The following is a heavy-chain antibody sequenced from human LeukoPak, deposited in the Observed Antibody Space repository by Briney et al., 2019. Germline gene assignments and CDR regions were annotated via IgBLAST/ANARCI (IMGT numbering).Heavy chain of an antibody. CDR2: IYYSGST. Sequence: SETLSLTCTVSGGSISSYYWSWIRQPPGKGLEWIGYIYYSGSTNYNPSLKSRVTISVDTSKNQLSLKLSSATAADTAVYYCARGLRDQYYYDSSGYYYFDYWGQGTLVTVSS. J-gene: IGHJ4*02. V-gene: IGHV4-59*01. CDR3: ARGLRDQYYYDSSGYYYFDY. D-gene: IGHD3-22*01. CDR1: GGSISSYY.